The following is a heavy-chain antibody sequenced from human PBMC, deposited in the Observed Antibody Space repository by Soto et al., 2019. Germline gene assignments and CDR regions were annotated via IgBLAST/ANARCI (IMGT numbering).Heavy chain of an antibody. CDR2: ISYDGSNK. D-gene: IGHD5-18*01. V-gene: IGHV3-30-3*01. CDR3: ARDRVYVDTAMVTGY. J-gene: IGHJ4*02. Sequence: GGSLRLSCAASGFTLRDYALHWVRQAPGKGLEWVAVISYDGSNKYYADSVKGRFTISRDNSKNTLYLQMNSLRAEDTAVYYCARDRVYVDTAMVTGYWGQGTLVTVSS. CDR1: GFTLRDYA.